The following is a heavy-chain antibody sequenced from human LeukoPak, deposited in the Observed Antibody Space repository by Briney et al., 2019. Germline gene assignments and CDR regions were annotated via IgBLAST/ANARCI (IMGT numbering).Heavy chain of an antibody. V-gene: IGHV3-66*01. CDR3: ARDRSNIAASDGWFDP. J-gene: IGHJ5*02. Sequence: PGGSLRLSCAASGFTVSSNYMSWVRQAPGKGLEWVSVIYSGGSTYYADSVKGRFTISRDNSKNTLYLQMNTLRAEDTAVYYCARDRSNIAASDGWFDPWGQGTLVTVSS. CDR1: GFTVSSNY. D-gene: IGHD6-13*01. CDR2: IYSGGST.